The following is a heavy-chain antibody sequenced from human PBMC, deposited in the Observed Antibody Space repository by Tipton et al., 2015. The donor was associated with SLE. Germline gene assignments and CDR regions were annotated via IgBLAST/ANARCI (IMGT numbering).Heavy chain of an antibody. J-gene: IGHJ3*02. CDR2: IIPLLGLT. CDR1: GGTFRSYA. V-gene: IGHV1-69*09. CDR3: ATISDGYNYDAFDT. Sequence: QLVQSGAEVKKPGTSVKVSCKASGGTFRSYAIHWVRQAPGQGLEWMGGIIPLLGLTNYAQNLQDRATISADSATGTSYMDMSRLQTADTAVYFCATISDGYNYDAFDTWGQGTLVTVSS. D-gene: IGHD5-24*01.